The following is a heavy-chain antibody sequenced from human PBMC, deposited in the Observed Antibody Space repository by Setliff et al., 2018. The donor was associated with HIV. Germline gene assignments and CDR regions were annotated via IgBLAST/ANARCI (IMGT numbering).Heavy chain of an antibody. CDR1: GFTFNTYS. Sequence: LRLSCAASGFTFNTYSIHWVRQAPGKGLEWVAVISDDGGQTYYAGSVEGRFTIFRDNSKNTMYLQMNSLRSEDTAVYYCAREKGNTPAAYYLDYWGQGTLVTVSS. CDR2: ISDDGGQT. CDR3: AREKGNTPAAYYLDY. V-gene: IGHV3-30*04. J-gene: IGHJ4*02. D-gene: IGHD3-10*01.